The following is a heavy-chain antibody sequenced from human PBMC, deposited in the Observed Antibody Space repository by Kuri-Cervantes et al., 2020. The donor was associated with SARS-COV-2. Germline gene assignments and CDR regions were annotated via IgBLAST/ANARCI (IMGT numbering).Heavy chain of an antibody. J-gene: IGHJ3*02. V-gene: IGHV3-23*01. D-gene: IGHD5-18*01. CDR2: ISNSGGRT. Sequence: GGSLRLSCAASGFTFSSYALSWVRQAPGKGLEWVSGISNSGGRTHYADSAKGRFTISRDNSKNTLYLEMNSLRAEDTAVYYCARGFSGYSYGDAFDIWGQGTMVTVSS. CDR3: ARGFSGYSYGDAFDI. CDR1: GFTFSSYA.